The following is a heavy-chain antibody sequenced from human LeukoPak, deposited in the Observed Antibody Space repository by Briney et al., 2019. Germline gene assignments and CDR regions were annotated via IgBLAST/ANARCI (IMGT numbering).Heavy chain of an antibody. J-gene: IGHJ4*02. V-gene: IGHV3-7*01. CDR3: ARDVSGYRDY. CDR1: GFTFSNYW. Sequence: PGGSLRLSCAASGFTFSNYWMTWVRQAPGKGLEWVANIKKDGSEIYYVDSVKGRFTISRDNAKNSVYLQMNSLRTEDTAVYYCARDVSGYRDYWGQGTLVTVSS. CDR2: IKKDGSEI. D-gene: IGHD3-22*01.